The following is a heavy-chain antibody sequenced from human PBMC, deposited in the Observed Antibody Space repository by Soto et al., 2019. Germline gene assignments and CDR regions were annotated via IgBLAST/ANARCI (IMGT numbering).Heavy chain of an antibody. CDR1: VGSISSGGYY. J-gene: IGHJ4*02. V-gene: IGHV4-31*03. D-gene: IGHD5-12*01. Sequence: QVQLQESGPGLVKPSQTLSLTCTVSVGSISSGGYYWSWLLQHPGKGLEWIGYIYYSGSTYYNPSLKIRGTISVATSKNQCSLKLSSVTAADTAVYYCARERHIVATRVLDYWGQGTLVTVSS. CDR3: ARERHIVATRVLDY. CDR2: IYYSGST.